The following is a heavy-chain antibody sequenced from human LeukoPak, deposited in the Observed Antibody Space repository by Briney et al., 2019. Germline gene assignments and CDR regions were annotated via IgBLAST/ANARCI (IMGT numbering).Heavy chain of an antibody. Sequence: PSETLSLTCTVSGDSISSDYWRWVRQPPGKGVEWVGYIYSSGSTTYNPSLNHRLTTSVNTSNTHFSLKLSSVTAADTAVYYCARVESSSRGFDPWGQGTLVTVSS. CDR2: IYSSGST. CDR1: GDSISSDY. D-gene: IGHD6-13*01. J-gene: IGHJ5*02. CDR3: ARVESSSRGFDP. V-gene: IGHV4-59*01.